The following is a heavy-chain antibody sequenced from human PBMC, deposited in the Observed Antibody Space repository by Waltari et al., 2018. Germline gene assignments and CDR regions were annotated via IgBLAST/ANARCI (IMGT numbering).Heavy chain of an antibody. D-gene: IGHD2-21*02. V-gene: IGHV4-34*01. Sequence: QVQLQQWGAGLLKPSETLSLTCAVYGGSFSGYYWSWIRQPPGKGLEWIGEINHSGSTNYNPSLKSRVTISVDTSKNQFSLKLSFVTAADTAVYYCARVSDMWSVVVTADAFDIWGQGTMVTVSS. J-gene: IGHJ3*02. CDR1: GGSFSGYY. CDR3: ARVSDMWSVVVTADAFDI. CDR2: INHSGST.